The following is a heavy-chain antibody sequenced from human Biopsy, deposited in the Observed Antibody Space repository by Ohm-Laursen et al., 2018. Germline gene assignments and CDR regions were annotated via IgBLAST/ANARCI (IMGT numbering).Heavy chain of an antibody. Sequence: SLRLSCTASGFTFSDSAVHWVRQASGKGLEWVGRIKSKANNYATAFAASVKGRFTISRDDSKNTAYLQMNSLKTEDTALYFCARCSDYYNAIDVWGQGTTVTVSS. V-gene: IGHV3-73*01. J-gene: IGHJ6*02. CDR3: ARCSDYYNAIDV. CDR2: IKSKANNYAT. D-gene: IGHD6-19*01. CDR1: GFTFSDSA.